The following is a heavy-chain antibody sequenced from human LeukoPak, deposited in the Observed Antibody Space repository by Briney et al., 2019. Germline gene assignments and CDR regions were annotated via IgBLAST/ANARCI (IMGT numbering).Heavy chain of an antibody. CDR2: INHSGST. J-gene: IGHJ4*02. D-gene: IGHD3-10*01. V-gene: IGHV4-34*01. CDR1: GGSFSGYY. Sequence: SSETLSLTCAVYGGSFSGYYWSWIRQPPGKGLEWIGEINHSGSTNYNPSLKSRVTISVDTSKNQFSLKSSSVTAADTAVYYCAGGGTMGRGVIRPFDYWGQGTLVTVSS. CDR3: AGGGTMGRGVIRPFDY.